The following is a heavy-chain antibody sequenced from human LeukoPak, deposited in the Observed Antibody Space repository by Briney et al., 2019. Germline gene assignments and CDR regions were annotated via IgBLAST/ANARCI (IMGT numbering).Heavy chain of an antibody. CDR3: ARDRCSGGSCYYYYYYMDV. V-gene: IGHV3-21*01. Sequence: PGGSLRLSCAASGFTFSSYEMNWVRQAPGKGLEWVSSISSSSSYIYYADSVKGRFTISRDSAKNSLYLQMNSLRAEDTAVYYCARDRCSGGSCYYYYYYMDVWGKGTTVTISS. J-gene: IGHJ6*03. D-gene: IGHD2-15*01. CDR2: ISSSSSYI. CDR1: GFTFSSYE.